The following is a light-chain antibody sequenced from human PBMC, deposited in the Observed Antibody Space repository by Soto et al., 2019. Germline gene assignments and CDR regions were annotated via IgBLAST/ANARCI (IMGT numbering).Light chain of an antibody. J-gene: IGKJ1*01. CDR2: GAS. CDR1: QSVSSD. V-gene: IGKV3-15*01. Sequence: EIVMPQSPATLSVSPGERATLSCRASQSVSSDLAWYQQKPGQAPRLLIYGASTRATGIPARFSGSGSGTEFTLIISSLQSEDSAVYYCQQYNSWLCTFGQGTKVDI. CDR3: QQYNSWLCT.